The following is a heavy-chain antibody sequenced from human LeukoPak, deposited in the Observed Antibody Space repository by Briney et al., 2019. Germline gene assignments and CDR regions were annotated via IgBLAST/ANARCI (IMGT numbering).Heavy chain of an antibody. V-gene: IGHV4-59*08. D-gene: IGHD3-16*01. CDR3: ARRNVLTEGEAFDI. Sequence: SETLSLTCTVSGGSISNYYWTWIRQPPGTGLEWIGYVYNSGNTNYNPSLRSRVTISMDASKKQFSLKLNSVTAADTAVYFCARRNVLTEGEAFDIWGQGTLVTVSS. J-gene: IGHJ3*02. CDR2: VYNSGNT. CDR1: GGSISNYY.